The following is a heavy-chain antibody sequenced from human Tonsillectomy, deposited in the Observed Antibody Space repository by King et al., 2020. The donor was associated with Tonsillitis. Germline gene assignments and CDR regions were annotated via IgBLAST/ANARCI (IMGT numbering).Heavy chain of an antibody. V-gene: IGHV1-46*01. CDR3: AGDSVPTYSGSPHAGAFDI. CDR2: INPSGGST. D-gene: IGHD5-12*01. CDR1: GYTFTSYY. Sequence: VQLVESGAEVKKPGASVKVSCKASGYTFTSYYMHWVRQAPGQGLEWMGIINPSGGSTSYAQKFQGRVTMTRDTSTSTVYMELSSLRSEDTAVYYCAGDSVPTYSGSPHAGAFDIWGQGTMVTVSS. J-gene: IGHJ3*02.